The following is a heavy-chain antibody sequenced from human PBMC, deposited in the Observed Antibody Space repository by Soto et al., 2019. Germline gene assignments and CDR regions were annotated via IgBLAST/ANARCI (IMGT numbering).Heavy chain of an antibody. D-gene: IGHD2-15*01. CDR3: AKDMGKRSKYGGKENYYYGMDV. V-gene: IGHV3-9*01. J-gene: IGHJ6*02. CDR2: ISWNSGSI. CDR1: GFTFDDYA. Sequence: GGSLRLSCAASGFTFDDYAMHWVRQAPGKGLEWVSGISWNSGSIGYADSVKGRFTISRDNAKNSLYLQMNSLRAEDTALYYCAKDMGKRSKYGGKENYYYGMDVWGQGTTVTVSS.